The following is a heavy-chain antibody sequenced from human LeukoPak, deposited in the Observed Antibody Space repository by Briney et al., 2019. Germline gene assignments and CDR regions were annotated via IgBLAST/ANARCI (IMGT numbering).Heavy chain of an antibody. J-gene: IGHJ5*02. V-gene: IGHV4-59*12. CDR3: ARHFWSGENWFDP. Sequence: SETLSLTCTVSGVSITTYYWSWIRQPPGKGLEWIGYIYHSGSTNYNPSLKSRVTISVDTSKKQFSLELSSVTAADTAVYYCARHFWSGENWFDPWGQGTLVTVSS. CDR2: IYHSGST. D-gene: IGHD3-3*02. CDR1: GVSITTYY.